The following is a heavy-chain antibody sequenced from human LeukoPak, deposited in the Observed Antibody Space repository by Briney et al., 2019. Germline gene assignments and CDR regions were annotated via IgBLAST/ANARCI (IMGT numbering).Heavy chain of an antibody. Sequence: AGGSLRLSCAVSRFTVSSNYMSWLRQAPGKGLEWVSVIYISGSTSYADSVKGRFTISRDSSKNTLYLQMNSLIAEDTAVYYCARYSGSYSRYFDYWGQGALVTVSS. V-gene: IGHV3-66*02. CDR2: IYISGST. CDR3: ARYSGSYSRYFDY. CDR1: RFTVSSNY. D-gene: IGHD1-26*01. J-gene: IGHJ4*02.